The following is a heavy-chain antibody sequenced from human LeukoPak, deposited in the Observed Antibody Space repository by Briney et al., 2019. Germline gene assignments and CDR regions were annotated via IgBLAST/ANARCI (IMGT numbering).Heavy chain of an antibody. V-gene: IGHV4-34*01. CDR3: ARHGLGRGVYITRQYNYYMDV. D-gene: IGHD3-10*01. J-gene: IGHJ6*04. Sequence: SETLSLTCAVYGGSLSSYYWSWVRQPPGSGLEWIGEINHSGSTNYNPSLKSRVTVSIDKSKNQFSLKLSSLTAADTATYFCARHGLGRGVYITRQYNYYMDVWGTGTTVIVSS. CDR1: GGSLSSYY. CDR2: INHSGST.